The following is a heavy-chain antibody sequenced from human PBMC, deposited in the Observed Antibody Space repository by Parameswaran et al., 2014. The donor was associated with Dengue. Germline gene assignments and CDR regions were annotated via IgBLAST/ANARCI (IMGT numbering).Heavy chain of an antibody. J-gene: IGHJ6*02. D-gene: IGHD2-15*01. Sequence: VRQAPGKGLEWIGYIYYSGSTYYNPSLKSRVTISVDTSKNQFSLKLSSVTAADTAVYYCASGPRGYCSGGSCLDGMDVWGQGTTVTVSS. CDR3: ASGPRGYCSGGSCLDGMDV. CDR2: IYYSGST. V-gene: IGHV4-31*02.